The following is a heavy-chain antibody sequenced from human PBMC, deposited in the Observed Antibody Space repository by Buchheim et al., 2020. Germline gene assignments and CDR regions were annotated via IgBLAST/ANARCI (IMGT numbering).Heavy chain of an antibody. CDR2: IIPIFGTA. CDR1: GGTFSSYA. CDR3: ARTPSSGPLFGPPGWLDY. Sequence: QVQLVQSGAEVKKPGSSVKVSCKASGGTFSSYAISWVRQAPGQGLEWMGGIIPIFGTANYAQKFQGRVTITADESTSPAYLELSSLRSEDTAVYYCARTPSSGPLFGPPGWLDYWGQGTL. D-gene: IGHD6-19*01. J-gene: IGHJ4*02. V-gene: IGHV1-69*01.